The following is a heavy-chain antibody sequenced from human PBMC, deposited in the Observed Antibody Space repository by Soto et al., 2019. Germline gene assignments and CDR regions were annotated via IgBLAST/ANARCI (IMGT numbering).Heavy chain of an antibody. D-gene: IGHD6-6*01. CDR2: INPSGGST. J-gene: IGHJ4*02. CDR3: AREDPKRPFDY. V-gene: IGHV1-46*01. Sequence: ASVKVSCKASGYTFTCYYMHWVRQAPGQGLEWMGIINPSGGSTSYAQKFQGRVTMTRDTSTSTVYMELSSLRSEDTAVYYCAREDPKRPFDYWGQGTLVTVSS. CDR1: GYTFTCYY.